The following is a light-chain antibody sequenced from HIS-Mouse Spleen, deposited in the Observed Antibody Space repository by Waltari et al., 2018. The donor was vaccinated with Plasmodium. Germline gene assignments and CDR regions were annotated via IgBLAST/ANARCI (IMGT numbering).Light chain of an antibody. V-gene: IGLV2-14*03. J-gene: IGLJ1*01. CDR3: SSYTSSSTLNYV. Sequence: QSALTQPAAVSGSPGQSITISCTGTSSAAGGYNYVSWYQQHPGKAPKLMIYDVSNRPSGVSNRFSGSKSGNTASLTISGLQAEDEADYYCSSYTSSSTLNYVFGTGTKVTVL. CDR1: SSAAGGYNY. CDR2: DVS.